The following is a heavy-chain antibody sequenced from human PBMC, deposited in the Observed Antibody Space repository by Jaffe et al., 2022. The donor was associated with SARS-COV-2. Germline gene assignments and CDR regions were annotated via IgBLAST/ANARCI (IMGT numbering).Heavy chain of an antibody. CDR3: ARDGDSSGWSLSY. CDR2: IYRGGNT. CDR1: GFTVSSSY. D-gene: IGHD6-19*01. Sequence: EVQLVESGGGLIQPGGSLRLSCAASGFTVSSSYMSWVRQAPGKGLEWVSVIYRGGNTYYADSVKGRFTISRDNSKNTLYLQMNSLRAEDTAVYYCARDGDSSGWSLSYWGQGTLVTVSS. V-gene: IGHV3-53*01. J-gene: IGHJ4*02.